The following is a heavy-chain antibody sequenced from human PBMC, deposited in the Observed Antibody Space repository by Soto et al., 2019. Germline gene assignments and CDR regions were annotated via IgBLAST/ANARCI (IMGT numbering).Heavy chain of an antibody. CDR2: ISYDGSNK. D-gene: IGHD1-1*01. Sequence: QVQLVESGGGVVQPGRSLRLSCAASGFTFSSYGMHWVRQAPGKGLEWVAVISYDGSNKYYKDSVKGRFTISRDNSKNTLYLQMNSLRAEDTAVYYCACLDGGVWGQGTTVTVSS. V-gene: IGHV3-30*03. CDR1: GFTFSSYG. CDR3: ACLDGGV. J-gene: IGHJ6*02.